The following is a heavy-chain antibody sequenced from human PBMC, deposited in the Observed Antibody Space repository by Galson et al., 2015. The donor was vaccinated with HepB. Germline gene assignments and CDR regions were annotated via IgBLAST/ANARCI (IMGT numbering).Heavy chain of an antibody. CDR3: ARGLGGAVTGTTGRWGAFDI. CDR1: GGSFSGYY. J-gene: IGHJ3*02. D-gene: IGHD1-20*01. V-gene: IGHV4-34*01. Sequence: ETLSLTCAVYGGSFSGYYWSWIRQPPGKGLEWIGEINHSGSTNYNPSLKSRVTISVDTSKNQFSLKLSSVTAADTAVYYCARGLGGAVTGTTGRWGAFDIWGQGTMVTVSS. CDR2: INHSGST.